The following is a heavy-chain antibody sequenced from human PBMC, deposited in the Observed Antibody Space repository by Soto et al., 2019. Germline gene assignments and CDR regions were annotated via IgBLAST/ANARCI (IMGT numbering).Heavy chain of an antibody. Sequence: SVKVSCKASGGTFSSYAISWVRQAPGQGLEWMGGIIPIFGTANYAQKFQGRVTITADESTSTAYMELSSLRSEDTAVYYCAKDREQPKDYYYYMDVWGKGTTVTVSS. CDR2: IIPIFGTA. CDR1: GGTFSSYA. V-gene: IGHV1-69*13. J-gene: IGHJ6*03. D-gene: IGHD6-13*01. CDR3: AKDREQPKDYYYYMDV.